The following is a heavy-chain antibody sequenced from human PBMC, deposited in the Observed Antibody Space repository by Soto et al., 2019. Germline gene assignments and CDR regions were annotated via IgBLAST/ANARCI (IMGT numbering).Heavy chain of an antibody. V-gene: IGHV3-23*01. CDR2: ISGSGGST. Sequence: GRSLRLSCAASGFTFSSYAMSWVRQAPGKGLEWVSAISGSGGSTYYADSVKGRFTISRDNSKNTLYLQMNSLRAEDTAVYYCAKDREGSVGATEYYFDYWGEGTLVTVSS. CDR1: GFTFSSYA. CDR3: AKDREGSVGATEYYFDY. J-gene: IGHJ4*02. D-gene: IGHD1-26*01.